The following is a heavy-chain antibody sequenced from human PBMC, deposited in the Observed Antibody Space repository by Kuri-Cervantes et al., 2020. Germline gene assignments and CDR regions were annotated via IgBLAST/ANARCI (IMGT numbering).Heavy chain of an antibody. CDR1: GYTFTSYA. D-gene: IGHD3-16*02. CDR2: INPNSGGT. J-gene: IGHJ4*02. Sequence: ASVKVSCKASGYTFTSYAMHWVRQAPGQRLEWMGWINPNSGGTNYAQKFQGRVTMTRDTSISTAYMELSRLRSDDTAVYYCARDFRLRFGELSLFGYWGQGTLVTVSS. V-gene: IGHV1-2*02. CDR3: ARDFRLRFGELSLFGY.